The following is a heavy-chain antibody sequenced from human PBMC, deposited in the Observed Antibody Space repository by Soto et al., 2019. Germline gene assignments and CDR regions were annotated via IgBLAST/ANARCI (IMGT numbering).Heavy chain of an antibody. J-gene: IGHJ6*02. V-gene: IGHV1-18*04. CDR1: GYTFTSYG. CDR2: ISAYNGNT. Sequence: ASVKVSCKASGYTFTSYGISWVRQAPGQGLEWMGWISAYNGNTNYAQKLQGRVTMTTDTSTSTAYMELRSLRSDDTAVYYCARDIVVVPAAQYYYYYGMDVWGQGTTVTV. D-gene: IGHD2-2*01. CDR3: ARDIVVVPAAQYYYYYGMDV.